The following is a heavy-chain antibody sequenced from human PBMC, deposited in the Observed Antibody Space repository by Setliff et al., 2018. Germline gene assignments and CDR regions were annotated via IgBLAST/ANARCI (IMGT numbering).Heavy chain of an antibody. CDR3: ATGGTFRYFDF. Sequence: ASVKVSCKASGYSVSDFYIQWVRQVPGRGPEWMGSINPKIGVTRYGQKFQGRVTITRDTSISTAYMELSSLRSDDTAVYYCATGGTFRYFDFWGQGAPVTVSS. J-gene: IGHJ4*02. CDR2: INPKIGVT. D-gene: IGHD5-12*01. V-gene: IGHV1-2*02. CDR1: GYSVSDFY.